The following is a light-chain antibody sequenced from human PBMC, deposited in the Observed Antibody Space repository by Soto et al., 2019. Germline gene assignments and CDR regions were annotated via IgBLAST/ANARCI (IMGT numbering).Light chain of an antibody. CDR3: QQYGSSQT. CDR1: QSVTSK. CDR2: GAS. Sequence: EVVLTQSPGTLSLSPGDRATLSCGASQSVTSKLAWYQQKPGQAPRLLISGASNRATGIPDRFSGSGSGTDFTLTISRLEPEDFAVYYCQQYGSSQTFGQGTKVDIK. J-gene: IGKJ1*01. V-gene: IGKV3-20*01.